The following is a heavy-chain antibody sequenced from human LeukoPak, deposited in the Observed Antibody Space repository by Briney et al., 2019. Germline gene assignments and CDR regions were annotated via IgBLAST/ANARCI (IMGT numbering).Heavy chain of an antibody. D-gene: IGHD3-10*01. Sequence: PGGSLRLSCVVSGFSISYNYMSWVRQAPGKGLEWVSAMSGSGGSTYYADSVKGRFTFSRDNSKNTLYLHMNSLRVDDTAVYYCAKDGRTGDFDYWGQGTLVTVSS. J-gene: IGHJ4*02. CDR1: GFSISYNY. CDR2: MSGSGGST. CDR3: AKDGRTGDFDY. V-gene: IGHV3-23*01.